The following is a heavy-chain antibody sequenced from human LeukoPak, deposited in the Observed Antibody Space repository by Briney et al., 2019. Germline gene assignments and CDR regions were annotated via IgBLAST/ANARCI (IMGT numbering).Heavy chain of an antibody. Sequence: TGGSLRLSCAASGFTFSSYAMHWVRQTPGRGLEWVAVIAYDGSNKYYVDSVKGRFSISRDNSRNTPFLQMNSLTTEDTGVYYCAKDEPLAGTFDYWGQGTLVTVSS. CDR1: GFTFSSYA. CDR3: AKDEPLAGTFDY. J-gene: IGHJ4*02. CDR2: IAYDGSNK. D-gene: IGHD6-19*01. V-gene: IGHV3-30-3*01.